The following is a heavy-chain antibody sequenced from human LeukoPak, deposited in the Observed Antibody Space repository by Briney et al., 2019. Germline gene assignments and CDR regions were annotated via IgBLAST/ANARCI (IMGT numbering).Heavy chain of an antibody. J-gene: IGHJ4*02. D-gene: IGHD6-19*01. CDR1: GYTFTGYY. V-gene: IGHV1-2*02. Sequence: ASVKVSCKASGYTFTGYYMHWVRQAPGQGLEWMGCINPNSGGTNYAQKFQSRVTMIRDTSISTAYMELSRLRSDDTAVYYCARVRGSIAVAGTGFDYWGQGTLVTVSS. CDR3: ARVRGSIAVAGTGFDY. CDR2: INPNSGGT.